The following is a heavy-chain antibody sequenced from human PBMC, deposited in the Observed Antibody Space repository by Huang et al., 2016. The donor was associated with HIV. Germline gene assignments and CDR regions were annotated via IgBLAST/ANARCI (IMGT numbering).Heavy chain of an antibody. CDR3: ARGDLWFYYMDV. CDR2: INTDTGNP. V-gene: IGHV7-4-1*02. J-gene: IGHJ6*03. CDR1: GYIFTKYG. Sequence: QVQLVQSGSELMRPGASVKVSCKASGYIFTKYGINWVRQAPGQGLEWMGWINTDTGNPTYAQGFTGRVVFSLDTSVNTAYLQISRLKTEDTAVYYCARGDLWFYYMDVWGKGTTVTVSS. D-gene: IGHD3-16*01.